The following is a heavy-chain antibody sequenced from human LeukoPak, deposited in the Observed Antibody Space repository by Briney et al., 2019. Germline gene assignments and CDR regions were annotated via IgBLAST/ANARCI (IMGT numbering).Heavy chain of an antibody. Sequence: GGSLRLSCSASGFTFSSCSMHWVRQAPGKGLEYVSGITGSGGSTFFADSVKGRFTISRDNSKNSLYLQMTSLRAEDTAMYYCARDASYSSGWYPSYYYYYGMDVWGQGTTVTVSS. CDR1: GFTFSSCS. CDR2: ITGSGGST. V-gene: IGHV3-64D*06. J-gene: IGHJ6*02. CDR3: ARDASYSSGWYPSYYYYYGMDV. D-gene: IGHD6-19*01.